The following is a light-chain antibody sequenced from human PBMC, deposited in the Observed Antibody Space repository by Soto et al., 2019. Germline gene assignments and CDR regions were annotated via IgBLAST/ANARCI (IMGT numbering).Light chain of an antibody. CDR2: EVS. Sequence: QSALTQPPSASGSPGQSVTISCTGTSSDVGGYNYVSGYQQHPGKAPKLMIYEVSKRPSGVPDRFSGSKSGNTASLTVSGLQAEDEADYYCSSYAGSNSYVFGTGTKLTVL. CDR1: SSDVGGYNY. V-gene: IGLV2-8*01. J-gene: IGLJ1*01. CDR3: SSYAGSNSYV.